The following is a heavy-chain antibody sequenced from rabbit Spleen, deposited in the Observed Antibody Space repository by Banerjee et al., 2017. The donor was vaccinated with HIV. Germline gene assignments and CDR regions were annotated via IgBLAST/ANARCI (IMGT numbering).Heavy chain of an antibody. V-gene: IGHV1S45*01. J-gene: IGHJ4*01. Sequence: QEQLVESGGGLVQPEGSLTLTCKASGIDFSSGYDMCWVRQAPGKGLEWIGCIYTGNGKTYYASWAKGRFIMSRTSSTTVTLQMTSLTAADTATYFCARDLVAVIGWNFNLWGQGTLVTVS. CDR3: ARDLVAVIGWNFNL. CDR1: GIDFSSGYD. CDR2: IYTGNGKT. D-gene: IGHD1-1*01.